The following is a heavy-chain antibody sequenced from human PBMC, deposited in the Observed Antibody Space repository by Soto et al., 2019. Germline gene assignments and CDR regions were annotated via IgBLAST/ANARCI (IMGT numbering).Heavy chain of an antibody. V-gene: IGHV3-30*03. D-gene: IGHD1-26*01. J-gene: IGHJ4*02. CDR3: VGSQYYFDY. CDR2: ISYDGSNK. CDR1: GFPFTTYG. Sequence: QVQLVESGGGVVQPGTSLRLSCAASGFPFTTYGMDWVREAPTKGLDWVAVISYDGSNKYYADSVRGRFTISRDNSKNTLYLQMNSLRPEDTALYYCVGSQYYFDYRGQGTLVTVSS.